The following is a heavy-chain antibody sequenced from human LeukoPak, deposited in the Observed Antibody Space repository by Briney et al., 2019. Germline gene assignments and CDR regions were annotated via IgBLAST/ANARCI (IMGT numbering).Heavy chain of an antibody. D-gene: IGHD2-2*01. CDR2: VHDSRST. J-gene: IGHJ6*04. CDR1: GDSISSYF. Sequence: SETLSLTCTVSGDSISSYFWTWIRQSPGKGLEWIGYVHDSRSTNYNPSLESRVTISADTSKNQFSLKLTSVTAADTAVYYCARDHIRRGCGTNICYPMDVWGKGTTVTVSS. V-gene: IGHV4-59*01. CDR3: ARDHIRRGCGTNICYPMDV.